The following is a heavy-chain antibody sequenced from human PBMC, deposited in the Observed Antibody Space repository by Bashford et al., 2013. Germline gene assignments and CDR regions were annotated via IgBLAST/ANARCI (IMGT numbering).Heavy chain of an antibody. CDR3: ARDSSGWYWYFDY. D-gene: IGHD6-19*01. V-gene: IGHV4-39*07. CDR1: GGSISSSSYY. Sequence: SETLSLTCTVSGGSISSSSYYWGWIRQPPGKGLEWIGSIYYSGSTYYNPSLKSRVTISVDRSKNQFSLKLSSVTAADTAVYYCARDSSGWYWYFDYWGQGTLVTVSS. CDR2: IYYSGST. J-gene: IGHJ4*02.